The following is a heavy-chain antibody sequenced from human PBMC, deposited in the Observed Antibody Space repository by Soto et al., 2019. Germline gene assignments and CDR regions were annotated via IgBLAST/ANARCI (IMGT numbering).Heavy chain of an antibody. CDR2: TNPGDSDT. Sequence: EVQLVQSGAEVKKPGESLKISCKGSGYSFTSYWIAWVRQMPGKGLEWMGITNPGDSDTRYSLSFQGQVTVSADKSISTAYLQWSSLKASDTAMYYCARRDYDFWSGYYTGPRGGFDCWVQGTLVTVSS. CDR1: GYSFTSYW. D-gene: IGHD3-3*01. CDR3: ARRDYDFWSGYYTGPRGGFDC. V-gene: IGHV5-51*01. J-gene: IGHJ4*02.